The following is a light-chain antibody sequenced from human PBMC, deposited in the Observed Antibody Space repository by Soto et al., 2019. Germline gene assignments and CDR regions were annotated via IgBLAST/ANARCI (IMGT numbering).Light chain of an antibody. Sequence: GGRVTITCRASQSVGDSLAWYQQRPGKAPKLLIFDASTLESGVPSRFSGSGSGTEFTFTITSLQPDDFAVYYCHQFGYSPRTFGQGTKV. CDR3: HQFGYSPRT. J-gene: IGKJ1*01. CDR2: DAS. CDR1: QSVGDS. V-gene: IGKV1-5*01.